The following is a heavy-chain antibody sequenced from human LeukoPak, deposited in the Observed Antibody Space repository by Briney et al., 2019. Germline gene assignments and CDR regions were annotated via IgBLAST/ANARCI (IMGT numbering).Heavy chain of an antibody. D-gene: IGHD3-10*01. CDR3: AKDARGWFDP. CDR1: GFTFRSHA. V-gene: IGHV3-30*01. CDR2: ISYDGVNT. Sequence: GGSLRLSCAASGFTFRSHAMHWVRQDPGKGLEWVAVISYDGVNTYYVDSVKGRFTISRDNAKNTLYLQMNSLRPEDTAVYYCAKDARGWFDPWGQGTLVTVSS. J-gene: IGHJ5*02.